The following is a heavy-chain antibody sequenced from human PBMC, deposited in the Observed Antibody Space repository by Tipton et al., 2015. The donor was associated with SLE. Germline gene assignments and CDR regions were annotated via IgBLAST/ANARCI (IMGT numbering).Heavy chain of an antibody. Sequence: TLSLTCSVSGGSMSYHYWSWIRQPPGKGLEWIGYIYYTGNTNYNPSLKSRVTMSVDTSKSQFSLKLSSVTAADTAVYYCARGDYYDSSGFYAFDIWGQGTMVTVSS. CDR1: GGSMSYHY. J-gene: IGHJ3*02. CDR2: IYYTGNT. D-gene: IGHD3-22*01. CDR3: ARGDYYDSSGFYAFDI. V-gene: IGHV4-59*08.